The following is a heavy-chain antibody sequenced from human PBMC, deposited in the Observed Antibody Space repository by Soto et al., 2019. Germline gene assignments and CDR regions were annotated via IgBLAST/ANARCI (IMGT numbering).Heavy chain of an antibody. CDR3: ARGAVYGYGDPSGIDY. CDR1: GFTFSSYD. D-gene: IGHD4-17*01. V-gene: IGHV3-13*01. J-gene: IGHJ4*02. CDR2: IGTAGDT. Sequence: QPGGSLRLSCAASGFTFSSYDMHWVRQATGKGLEWVSAIGTAGDTYYPGSVKGRFTISRENAKNSLYLQMNSLRAGDTAVYYCARGAVYGYGDPSGIDYWGQGTLVTVSS.